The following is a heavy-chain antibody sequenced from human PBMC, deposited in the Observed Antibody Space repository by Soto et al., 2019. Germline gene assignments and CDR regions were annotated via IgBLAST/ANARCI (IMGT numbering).Heavy chain of an antibody. CDR1: GYTFTGYY. D-gene: IGHD3-10*01. Sequence: QVQLVQSGAEVKKPGASVKVSCKASGYTFTGYYMHWVRQAPGQGLEWMGWINPNSGGTNYAQRFPGWVTMTRGTSLSTAYMELTRLRSDDTAVYYCAGDRSARGVIPLDAFDIWGQGTMVTVSS. CDR2: INPNSGGT. J-gene: IGHJ3*02. CDR3: AGDRSARGVIPLDAFDI. V-gene: IGHV1-2*04.